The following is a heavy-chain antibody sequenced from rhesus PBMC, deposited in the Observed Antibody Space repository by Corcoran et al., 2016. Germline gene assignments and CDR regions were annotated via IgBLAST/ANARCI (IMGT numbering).Heavy chain of an antibody. CDR2: ISNGGGST. CDR3: AKVGDWGDYYVDY. V-gene: IGHV3S5*01. D-gene: IGHD3-34*01. CDR1: GFTFSSYG. J-gene: IGHJ4*01. Sequence: EVQLVESGGGLVQPGGSLRLSCAASGFTFSSYGMSWVRQAPGKGLDWVSYISNGGGSTYYADSVKDRFTISRDNSKNTLSLQMNSLRAEDTAVYYCAKVGDWGDYYVDYWGQGVLVTVSS.